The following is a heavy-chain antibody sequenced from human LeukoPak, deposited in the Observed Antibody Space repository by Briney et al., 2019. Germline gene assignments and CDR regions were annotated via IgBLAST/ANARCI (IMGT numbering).Heavy chain of an antibody. D-gene: IGHD3-9*01. J-gene: IGHJ6*02. CDR3: ARDRGTYYDILTGSLPLYGMDV. Sequence: ASVKVSCKASGYTFTGYYMHWVRRAPGQGLEWMGWINPNSGGTNYAQKFQGRVTMTRDTSISTAYMELSRLRSDDTAVYYCARDRGTYYDILTGSLPLYGMDVWGQGTTVTVSS. CDR2: INPNSGGT. V-gene: IGHV1-2*02. CDR1: GYTFTGYY.